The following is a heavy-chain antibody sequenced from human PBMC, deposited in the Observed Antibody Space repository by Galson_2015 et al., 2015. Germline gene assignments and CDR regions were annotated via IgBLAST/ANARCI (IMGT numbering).Heavy chain of an antibody. CDR2: ISGGGGGT. CDR1: GSIFSSYA. D-gene: IGHD5-18*01. CDR3: AKEGGYNYGAGDY. V-gene: IGHV3-23*01. Sequence: SLRLSCAASGSIFSSYAMSWVRQAPGKGLEWVSGISGGGGGTYYADSVKGRFTISRDSSKNTLYLQMNSLRAEDTAVYYCAKEGGYNYGAGDYWGQGTRVTVSS. J-gene: IGHJ4*02.